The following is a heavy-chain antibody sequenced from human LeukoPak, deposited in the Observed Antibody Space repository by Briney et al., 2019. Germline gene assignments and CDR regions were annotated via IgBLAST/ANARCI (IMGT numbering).Heavy chain of an antibody. D-gene: IGHD5-24*01. V-gene: IGHV1-69*05. Sequence: SVKVSCKASGGTFSSYAISWVRQAPGQGLEWMGRIIPIFGTANSAQKFQGRVTITTYESTSTAYMELSSLRSEDTAVYYCARACRDGYNCPGRYYFDYWGQGTLVTVSS. J-gene: IGHJ4*02. CDR3: ARACRDGYNCPGRYYFDY. CDR1: GGTFSSYA. CDR2: IIPIFGTA.